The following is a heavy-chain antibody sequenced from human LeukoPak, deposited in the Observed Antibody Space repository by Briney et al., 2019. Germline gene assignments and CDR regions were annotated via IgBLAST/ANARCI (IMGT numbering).Heavy chain of an antibody. Sequence: PGESLKISCKGSGYSFSNYWISRVRQMPGKGLEWMGRIDPSDSYTNYSPSFQGHVTISADKSISTAYLQWSSLKASDTAMYYCARLWHSSTYFDYWGQGTLVTVSS. V-gene: IGHV5-10-1*01. J-gene: IGHJ4*02. CDR3: ARLWHSSTYFDY. CDR2: IDPSDSYT. D-gene: IGHD6-19*01. CDR1: GYSFSNYW.